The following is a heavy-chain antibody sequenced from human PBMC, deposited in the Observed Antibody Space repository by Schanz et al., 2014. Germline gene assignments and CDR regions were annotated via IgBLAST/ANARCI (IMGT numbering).Heavy chain of an antibody. CDR1: GFTFISYD. CDR2: IKQDGSEK. D-gene: IGHD6-19*01. J-gene: IGHJ4*02. Sequence: EVQLVESGGGVVRPGRSLRLSCVASGFTFISYDIHWVRQAPGKGLEWVANIKQDGSEKYYVDSVKGRFTISRDNAKNTLYVQMNSLRADDTAVYYCARDLISSGWYGWGQGTLVTVSS. CDR3: ARDLISSGWYG. V-gene: IGHV3-7*01.